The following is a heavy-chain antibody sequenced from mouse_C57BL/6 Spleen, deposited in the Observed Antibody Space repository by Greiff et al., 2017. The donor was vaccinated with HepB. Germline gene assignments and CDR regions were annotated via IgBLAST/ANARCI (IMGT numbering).Heavy chain of an antibody. CDR2: IDPEDGET. V-gene: IGHV14-2*01. CDR1: GFNIKDYY. D-gene: IGHD2-3*01. CDR3: AIYPDDYYSWFAY. Sequence: VQLQQSGAELVKPGASVKLSCTASGFNIKDYYMHWVKQRTEQGLEWIGRIDPEDGETKYAPKFQGKATITADTSSNTTYMQLSSQTSEDTAVYYCAIYPDDYYSWFAYCGQGTLVTVSA. J-gene: IGHJ3*01.